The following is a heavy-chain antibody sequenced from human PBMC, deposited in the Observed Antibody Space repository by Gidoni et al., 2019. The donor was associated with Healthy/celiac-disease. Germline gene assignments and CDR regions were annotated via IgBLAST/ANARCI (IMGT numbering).Heavy chain of an antibody. J-gene: IGHJ4*02. CDR2: IFYSGST. D-gene: IGHD3-16*01. Sequence: QLQLQESGPGLVQPSETLSLTCAVSGGSISSSSYYWGWIRQPPGKGLEWIGSIFYSGSTYYNPSLKSRVTISVDTSKNQFSLKLSSVTAADTAVYYCASSFGLGRYPNTDYWGQGTLVTVSS. V-gene: IGHV4-39*01. CDR1: GGSISSSSYY. CDR3: ASSFGLGRYPNTDY.